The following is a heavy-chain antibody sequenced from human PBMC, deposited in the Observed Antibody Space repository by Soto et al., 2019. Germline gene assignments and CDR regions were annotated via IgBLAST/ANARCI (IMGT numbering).Heavy chain of an antibody. CDR3: AKVKGWSGYRIGDAFDI. D-gene: IGHD3-3*01. V-gene: IGHV3-9*01. J-gene: IGHJ3*02. CDR2: ISWNSGSI. CDR1: GFTFDDYA. Sequence: EVQLVESGGGLVQPGRSLRLSCAASGFTFDDYAMHWVRQAPGKGLEWVSGISWNSGSIGYADSVKGRFTISRDSAKNSLYLQMNSLRAEDTALYYCAKVKGWSGYRIGDAFDIWGQGTMVTVSS.